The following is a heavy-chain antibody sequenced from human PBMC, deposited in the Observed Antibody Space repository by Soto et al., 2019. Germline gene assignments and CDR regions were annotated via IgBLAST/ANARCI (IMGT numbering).Heavy chain of an antibody. CDR2: IYYSGST. V-gene: IGHV4-30-4*01. J-gene: IGHJ4*01. Sequence: QVQLQESGPGLVKPSQTLSLTCTVSGGSISSGDYYWSWIRQPPGKGLEWIGYIYYSGSTYYNPSFKIRVPIPVATSKNQFSLNLSSVTAAHTAVYYCARARGARYFDYWGQGTLVTVSS. CDR1: GGSISSGDYY. D-gene: IGHD2-15*01. CDR3: ARARGARYFDY.